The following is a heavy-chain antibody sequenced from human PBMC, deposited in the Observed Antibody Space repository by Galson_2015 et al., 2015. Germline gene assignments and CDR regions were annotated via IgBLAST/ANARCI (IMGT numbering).Heavy chain of an antibody. CDR2: ISSSSSSYI. CDR1: GFTFSSYS. V-gene: IGHV3-21*01. CDR3: ARDQGALYYFDY. D-gene: IGHD3-10*01. J-gene: IGHJ4*02. Sequence: SLRLSCAASGFTFSSYSMNWVRQAPGKGLEWVSSISSSSSSYIYYADSVKGRFTISRDNAKNPLYLQMNSLRDEDMAVYYCARDQGALYYFDYWGQGTLVTVSS.